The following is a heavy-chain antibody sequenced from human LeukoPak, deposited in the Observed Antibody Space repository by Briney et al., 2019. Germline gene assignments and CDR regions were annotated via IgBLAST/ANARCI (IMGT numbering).Heavy chain of an antibody. D-gene: IGHD3-10*01. CDR2: IYYSGST. V-gene: IGHV4-39*07. J-gene: IGHJ6*03. CDR3: ARGRSSMVRGYYYYYMDV. CDR1: GGSISSSSYY. Sequence: SETLSLTCTVSGGSISSSSYYWGWIRQPPGKGLEWIGSIYYSGSTNYNPSLKSRVTISVDTSKNQFSLKLSSVTAADTAVYYCARGRSSMVRGYYYYYMDVWGKGTTVTISS.